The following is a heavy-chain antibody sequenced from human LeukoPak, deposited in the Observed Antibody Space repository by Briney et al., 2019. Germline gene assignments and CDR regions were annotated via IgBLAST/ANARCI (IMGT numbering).Heavy chain of an antibody. J-gene: IGHJ6*03. V-gene: IGHV4-34*01. CDR1: GGSISSYY. Sequence: SETLSLTCTVSGGSISSYYWSWIRQPPGKGLEWIGEINHSGSTNYNPSLKSRVTISVDTSKNQFSLKLSSVTAADTAVYYCARLLEPRTRRRNYYHYMDVWGKGTTVTVSS. D-gene: IGHD1-1*01. CDR2: INHSGST. CDR3: ARLLEPRTRRRNYYHYMDV.